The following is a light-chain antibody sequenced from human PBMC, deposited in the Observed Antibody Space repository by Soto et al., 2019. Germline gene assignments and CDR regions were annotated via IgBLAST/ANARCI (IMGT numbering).Light chain of an antibody. CDR2: EVS. CDR1: QSLLHTNGKTY. CDR3: MQSTQLPPT. J-gene: IGKJ2*01. V-gene: IGKV2D-29*01. Sequence: DIVVAQTPLSLSVTPGQPASISCKSSQSLLHTNGKTYFYWYMQKAGQPPQLLIYEVSNRLSGVPDRISGSGSGTDFTLKISRVEAEDVGVYYCMQSTQLPPTFGQGTKLEIK.